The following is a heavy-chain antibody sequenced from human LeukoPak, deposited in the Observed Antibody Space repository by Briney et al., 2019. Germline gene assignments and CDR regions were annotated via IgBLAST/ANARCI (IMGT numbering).Heavy chain of an antibody. CDR1: GGSISSSNW. CDR2: IYYSGIST. J-gene: IGHJ4*02. Sequence: SGTLSLTCAVSGGSISSSNWWSWVRQPPGKGLEWIGYIYYSGISTNYNPPLKSRVTISVDTSKNQFSLKLSSVTAADTAVYYCARRQSSGWYFDYWGQGTLVTVSS. D-gene: IGHD6-19*01. CDR3: ARRQSSGWYFDY. V-gene: IGHV4-4*02.